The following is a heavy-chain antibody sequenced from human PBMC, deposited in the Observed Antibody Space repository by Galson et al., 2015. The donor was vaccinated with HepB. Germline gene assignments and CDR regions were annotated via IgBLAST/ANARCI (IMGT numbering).Heavy chain of an antibody. V-gene: IGHV3-13*01. Sequence: SLRLSCAASGFTFSSYDMHWVRQTTGKGLEWVSAIDTAGDTYYPDSMKGRFTISREDAKNSLYLHMNYLRAGDTAVYYCARSTGDWYFDLWGRGTLVTVSS. CDR1: GFTFSSYD. CDR2: IDTAGDT. D-gene: IGHD7-27*01. J-gene: IGHJ2*01. CDR3: ARSTGDWYFDL.